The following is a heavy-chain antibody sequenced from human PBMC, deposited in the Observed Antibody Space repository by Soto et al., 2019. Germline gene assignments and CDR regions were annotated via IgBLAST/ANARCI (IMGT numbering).Heavy chain of an antibody. Sequence: EVRLLASGGGLVQPGGSLRLSCATSGFTFSSFAMPWVRLAPGKGLEWVSGISAGGGGTYYADSVKDRFTISRDTPKNTLFLQMNRLIAEDTAVYYCVKDNMVWLARIPIGDWGQGTLVTVSS. J-gene: IGHJ4*02. D-gene: IGHD3-10*01. V-gene: IGHV3-23*01. CDR3: VKDNMVWLARIPIGD. CDR2: ISAGGGGT. CDR1: GFTFSSFA.